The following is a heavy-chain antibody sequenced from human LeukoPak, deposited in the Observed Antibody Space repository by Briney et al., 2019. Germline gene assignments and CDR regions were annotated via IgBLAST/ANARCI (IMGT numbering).Heavy chain of an antibody. V-gene: IGHV1-8*01. CDR3: ARGVAAASLVDY. J-gene: IGHJ4*02. D-gene: IGHD6-13*01. Sequence: GASVKVSCKASGYAFTSYDINWVRQATGQGLEWMGWMNPNSGNTNYAQKLQGRVTMTTDTSTSTAYVELRSLRSDDTAVYYCARGVAAASLVDYWGQGTLVTVSS. CDR2: MNPNSGNT. CDR1: GYAFTSYD.